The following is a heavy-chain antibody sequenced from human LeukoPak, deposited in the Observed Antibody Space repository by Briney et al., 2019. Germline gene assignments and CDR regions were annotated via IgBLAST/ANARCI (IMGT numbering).Heavy chain of an antibody. D-gene: IGHD4-17*01. Sequence: KPSETLSLTCAVYGGSFSGYYWSWIRQPPGKGLEWIGEVNHSGSTNYNPSLKSRVTISLDTSKNQFSLRLTSVTAADTAVYYCSRGPTVTTDYWGQGTLVTVSS. CDR2: VNHSGST. J-gene: IGHJ4*02. CDR3: SRGPTVTTDY. V-gene: IGHV4-34*01. CDR1: GGSFSGYY.